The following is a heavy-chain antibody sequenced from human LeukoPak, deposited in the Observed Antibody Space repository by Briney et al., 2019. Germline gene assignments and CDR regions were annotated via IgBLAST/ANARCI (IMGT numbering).Heavy chain of an antibody. J-gene: IGHJ6*02. Sequence: ASVKVSCKASGHTFTSYDINWVRQATGQGLEWMGWMNPNSGNTGYAQKFQGRVTMTRNTSISTAYMELSSLRSEDTAVYYCARKGITGNYYYYGMDVWGQGTTVTVSS. CDR2: MNPNSGNT. V-gene: IGHV1-8*01. CDR3: ARKGITGNYYYYGMDV. D-gene: IGHD1-20*01. CDR1: GHTFTSYD.